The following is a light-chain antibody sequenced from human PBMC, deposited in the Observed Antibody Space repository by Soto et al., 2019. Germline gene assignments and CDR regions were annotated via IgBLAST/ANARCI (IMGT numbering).Light chain of an antibody. CDR2: DAS. J-gene: IGKJ4*01. V-gene: IGKV3-11*01. CDR1: QDIGTY. CDR3: QQRGNWPLT. Sequence: ETVLTQSPVTLSLSPGDRATLSCRASQDIGTYLIWYQQRVGQAPRLLISDASSRAAGVPARFSGSGSGTEFTLTISSLEPEDFGIYYCQQRGNWPLTFGGGTKEEI.